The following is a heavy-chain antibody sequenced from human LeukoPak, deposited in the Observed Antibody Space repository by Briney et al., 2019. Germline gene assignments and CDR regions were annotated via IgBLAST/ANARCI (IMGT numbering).Heavy chain of an antibody. CDR1: GGSISSSSYY. CDR3: ARGRGSSWYYFDS. D-gene: IGHD6-13*01. J-gene: IGHJ4*02. CDR2: IYYSGST. Sequence: SETLSLTCTVSGGSISSSSYYWGWIRQPPGKGLEWIGSIYYSGSTYYNPSLKSRVTISVDTSKNQFSLNLSSVTAADTAVYYCARGRGSSWYYFDSWGQGTLVTVSS. V-gene: IGHV4-39*07.